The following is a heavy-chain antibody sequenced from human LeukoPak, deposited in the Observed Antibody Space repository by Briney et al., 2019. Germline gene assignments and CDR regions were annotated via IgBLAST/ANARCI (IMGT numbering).Heavy chain of an antibody. CDR1: GYSFTSYW. CDR3: ARREGEGFDP. D-gene: IGHD3-16*01. J-gene: IGHJ5*02. CDR2: IDPSDSYT. V-gene: IGHV5-10-1*01. Sequence: HGESPKISCKGSGYSFTSYWISWVRQMPGKGLEWMGRIDPSDSYTNYSPSFQGHVTISADKSISTAYLQWSSLKASDTAMYYCARREGEGFDPWGQGTLVTVSS.